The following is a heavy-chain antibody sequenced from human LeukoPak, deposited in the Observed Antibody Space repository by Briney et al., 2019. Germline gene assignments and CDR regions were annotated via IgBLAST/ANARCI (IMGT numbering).Heavy chain of an antibody. CDR2: INAANGNT. J-gene: IGHJ5*02. D-gene: IGHD6-19*01. Sequence: ASVKVSCKASGYTFTRYGISWVRQAPGEGLEWMGWINAANGNTQYSQKFQGRVTITRDTSASTAYMELSSLRSEDTAMYYCARGAPIRVAVAATFDPWGQGTLVTVPS. V-gene: IGHV1-18*01. CDR3: ARGAPIRVAVAATFDP. CDR1: GYTFTRYG.